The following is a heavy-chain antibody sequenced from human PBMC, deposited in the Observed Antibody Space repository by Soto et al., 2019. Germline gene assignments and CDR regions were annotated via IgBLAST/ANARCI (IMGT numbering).Heavy chain of an antibody. Sequence: SETLSLTGIVSGYSMTNDYWTLIRRPPGKGLEWIGYIYYSGKTDYNPSLQSRVSISIDTSRKQFSLNLSSVTAADTAMYYCARSYLGGNLDSWGQGTLVTVSS. D-gene: IGHD2-15*01. CDR2: IYYSGKT. J-gene: IGHJ4*02. V-gene: IGHV4-59*01. CDR3: ARSYLGGNLDS. CDR1: GYSMTNDY.